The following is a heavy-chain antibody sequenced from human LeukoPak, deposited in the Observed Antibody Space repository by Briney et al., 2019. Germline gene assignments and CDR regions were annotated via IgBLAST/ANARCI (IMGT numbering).Heavy chain of an antibody. CDR2: IYYSGST. V-gene: IGHV4-59*01. D-gene: IGHD3-22*01. J-gene: IGHJ2*01. CDR1: GGSIRGYY. Sequence: PSETLSLTCNVSGGSIRGYYWSWIRQPPGKGLEWIGYIYYSGSTSYNPSLKSRVTISVDTSKNQFSLKLSSVPAADTAVYYCARGAGYDSSGYYSEVLWYFDLWGRGTLVTVSS. CDR3: ARGAGYDSSGYYSEVLWYFDL.